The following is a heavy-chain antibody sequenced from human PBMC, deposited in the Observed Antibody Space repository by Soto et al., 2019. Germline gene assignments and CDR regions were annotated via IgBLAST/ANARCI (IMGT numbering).Heavy chain of an antibody. CDR2: IYYSGST. J-gene: IGHJ4*02. Sequence: PSETLSLTCTVSGGSISSYYWSWIRQPPGKGLEWIGYIYYSGSTNYNPSLKSRVTISVDTSKNQFSLKLSSVTAADTAVYYCARYEWGGVLDYWGQGTLVTVSS. V-gene: IGHV4-59*01. CDR3: ARYEWGGVLDY. D-gene: IGHD2-8*02. CDR1: GGSISSYY.